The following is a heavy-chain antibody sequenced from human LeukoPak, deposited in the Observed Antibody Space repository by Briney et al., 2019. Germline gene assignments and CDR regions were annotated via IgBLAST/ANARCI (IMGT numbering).Heavy chain of an antibody. D-gene: IGHD2-8*01. CDR2: IYHSGST. CDR1: GGSISSGGYY. CDR3: ARAGYCTNGVRYRGFDP. Sequence: SQTLSLTCTVSGGSISSGGYYWSWIRQPPGKGLEWIGYIYHSGSTYYNPSLKSRVTISVDRSKNQFSLKLSSVTAADTAVYYCARAGYCTNGVRYRGFDPWGQGTLVTVSS. J-gene: IGHJ5*02. V-gene: IGHV4-30-2*01.